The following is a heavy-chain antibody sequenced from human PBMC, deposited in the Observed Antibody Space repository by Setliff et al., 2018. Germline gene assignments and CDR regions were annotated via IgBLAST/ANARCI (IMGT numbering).Heavy chain of an antibody. CDR3: ARVGRERSNGECYSTTPCYSYYMDV. Sequence: GGSLRLSCAASGLTFSSYWMTWVRQAPGKGLEWVSYISSYSSTIYYADSVKGRFTISRDNAKNSVYLQMNSLRAGDTAVYYCARVGRERSNGECYSTTPCYSYYMDVWGKGTTVTVSS. D-gene: IGHD2-8*01. V-gene: IGHV3-48*01. CDR1: GLTFSSYW. J-gene: IGHJ6*03. CDR2: ISSYSSTI.